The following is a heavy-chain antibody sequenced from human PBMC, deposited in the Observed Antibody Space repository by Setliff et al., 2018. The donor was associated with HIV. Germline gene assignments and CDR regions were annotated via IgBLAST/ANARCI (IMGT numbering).Heavy chain of an antibody. D-gene: IGHD5-12*01. CDR1: GYTFESYD. V-gene: IGHV1-3*01. CDR2: INAGNGNR. J-gene: IGHJ4*02. Sequence: ASVKVSCKTSGYTFESYDINWVRQAPGQRPEWMARINAGNGNREYSPKFQGRVTITADTPASTMYMELSSLRSEDTAVYYCARVGNNRLQFFDHWGQGTLVTVSS. CDR3: ARVGNNRLQFFDH.